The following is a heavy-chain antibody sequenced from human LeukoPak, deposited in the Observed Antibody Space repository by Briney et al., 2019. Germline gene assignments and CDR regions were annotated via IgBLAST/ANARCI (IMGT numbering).Heavy chain of an antibody. CDR3: AKDRGLDY. D-gene: IGHD2-15*01. V-gene: IGHV3-30*18. CDR1: GFTFSSYG. Sequence: PGGSLRLSCAASGFTFSSYGMHWVRQAPGKGLEWVAVISYDGSNKCYADSVKGRFTISRDNSKNTLYLQMNSLRAEDTAVYYCAKDRGLDYWGQGTLVTVSS. CDR2: ISYDGSNK. J-gene: IGHJ4*02.